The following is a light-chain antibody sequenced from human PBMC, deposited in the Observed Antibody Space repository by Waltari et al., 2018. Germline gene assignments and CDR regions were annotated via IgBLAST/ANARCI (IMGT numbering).Light chain of an antibody. CDR3: HVWHAHFDPGV. V-gene: IGLV3-21*04. CDR1: NIGSYS. Sequence: SYVLTQPPSVSVAPGETASITCGGDNIGSYSVHWYQQKPGQAPLVIIFYDSDRPAGIPARFSGSSSGNTATLTISSVEAGDEARYYCHVWHAHFDPGVFGTGTEVTVL. J-gene: IGLJ1*01. CDR2: YDS.